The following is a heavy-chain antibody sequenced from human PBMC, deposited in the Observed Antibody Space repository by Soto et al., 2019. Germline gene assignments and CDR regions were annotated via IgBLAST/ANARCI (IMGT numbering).Heavy chain of an antibody. CDR3: AKDWYSYYYGSGSPCWDY. D-gene: IGHD3-10*01. CDR2: ISGSGGST. V-gene: IGHV3-23*01. Sequence: GGSLRLSCAASGFTFSSYAMSWVRQAPGKGLEWVSAISGSGGSTYYADSVKGRFTISRDNSKNTLYLQMNSLRAEDTAVYYCAKDWYSYYYGSGSPCWDYWGQGTLVTVSS. J-gene: IGHJ4*02. CDR1: GFTFSSYA.